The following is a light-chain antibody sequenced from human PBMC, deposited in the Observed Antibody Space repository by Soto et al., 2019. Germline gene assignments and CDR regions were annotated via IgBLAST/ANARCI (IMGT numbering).Light chain of an antibody. Sequence: DIQVTQSPYTLSASVGDRVTISCRASQNIDSWLAWYQQKPGKAPKLLIYDASSLESGVPSRFSGSGSGTEFTLTISSLQPDDFATYYCQQYNSYPYSFGPGTKVDIK. CDR1: QNIDSW. CDR2: DAS. V-gene: IGKV1-5*01. CDR3: QQYNSYPYS. J-gene: IGKJ3*01.